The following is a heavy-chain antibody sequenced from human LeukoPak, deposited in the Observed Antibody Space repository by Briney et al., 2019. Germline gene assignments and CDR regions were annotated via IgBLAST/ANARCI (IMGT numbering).Heavy chain of an antibody. V-gene: IGHV3-74*01. D-gene: IGHD6-19*01. CDR3: VKTSGWPYYFDY. CDR2: ITSDGSTT. CDR1: GITISRYW. Sequence: GGSLRLSCAASGITISRYWMHWVRQAPGKGLVWVSRITSDGSTTHYADSVRGRFTISRDNSKNTLDLQMNSLRTEDTAVYYCVKTSGWPYYFDYWGQGTLVSVSS. J-gene: IGHJ4*02.